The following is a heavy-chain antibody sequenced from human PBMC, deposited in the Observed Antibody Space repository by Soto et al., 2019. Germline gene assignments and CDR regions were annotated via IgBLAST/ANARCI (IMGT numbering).Heavy chain of an antibody. J-gene: IGHJ4*02. CDR3: SRGVASLVDS. V-gene: IGHV1-69*02. Sequence: QVQLVHSRAEVKKPGSSVRVSCTPSGGTFSSYTISWVRQAPGQGLEWMGRIVPITGMTRYAQKFQGRLTITAVTSTTTAYLELSSLTSEDSAVYFCSRGVASLVDSWGQGTQVTVSS. D-gene: IGHD2-15*01. CDR1: GGTFSSYT. CDR2: IVPITGMT.